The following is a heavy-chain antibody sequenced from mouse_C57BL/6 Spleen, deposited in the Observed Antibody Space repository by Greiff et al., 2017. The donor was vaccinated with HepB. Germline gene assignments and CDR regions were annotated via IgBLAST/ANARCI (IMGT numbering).Heavy chain of an antibody. D-gene: IGHD2-1*01. J-gene: IGHJ2*01. V-gene: IGHV1-80*01. Sequence: QVQLKQSGAELVKPGASVKISCKASGYAFSSYWMNWVKQRPGKGLEWIGQIYPGDGDTNYNGKFKGKATLTADKSSSTAYMQLSSLTSEDSAVYFCASRPFYYGNYGYFDYWGQGTTLTVSS. CDR3: ASRPFYYGNYGYFDY. CDR2: IYPGDGDT. CDR1: GYAFSSYW.